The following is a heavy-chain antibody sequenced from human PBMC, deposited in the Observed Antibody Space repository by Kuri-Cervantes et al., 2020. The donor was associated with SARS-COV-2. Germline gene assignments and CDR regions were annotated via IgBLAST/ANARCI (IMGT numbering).Heavy chain of an antibody. D-gene: IGHD2-2*01. Sequence: SETLSLTCTVSGGSISSYYWSWIRQPPGKGLEWIGYIYDNGSTNYNPSLKSRVTISVDTSKNQFPLKLSSVTAADTAVYYCARGAAMGDPRWFDPWGQGTLVTVSS. CDR1: GGSISSYY. CDR3: ARGAAMGDPRWFDP. V-gene: IGHV4-59*12. J-gene: IGHJ5*02. CDR2: IYDNGST.